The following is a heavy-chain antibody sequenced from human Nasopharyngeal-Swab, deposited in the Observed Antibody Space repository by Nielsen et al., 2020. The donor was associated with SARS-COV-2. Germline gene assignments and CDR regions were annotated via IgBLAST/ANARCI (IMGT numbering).Heavy chain of an antibody. Sequence: RQAPGKGLEWIGEINHSGSTTYNPSLKSRVTISVDTSKNQFSLKLSSVTAADTAVYYCARRDPVVVVAALGIRLYDSTKFDPWGQGTLVTVSS. J-gene: IGHJ5*02. CDR3: ARRDPVVVVAALGIRLYDSTKFDP. CDR2: INHSGST. D-gene: IGHD2-15*01. V-gene: IGHV4-34*01.